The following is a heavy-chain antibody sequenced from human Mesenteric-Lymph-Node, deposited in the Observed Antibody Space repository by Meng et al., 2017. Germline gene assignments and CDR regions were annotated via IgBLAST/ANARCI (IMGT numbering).Heavy chain of an antibody. CDR2: IYWSDDK. CDR3: AHSDATYYYGSGALDY. CDR1: GFSLSTSGVG. V-gene: IGHV2-5*01. Sequence: SGPTLVKPTQTLTLTCTFSGFSLSTSGVGVGWIRQPPGKALEWLALIYWSDDKRYSPSLKSRLTITKDTSKNQVVLTMTNMDPVDTATYYCAHSDATYYYGSGALDYWGQGTLVTVSS. D-gene: IGHD3-10*01. J-gene: IGHJ4*02.